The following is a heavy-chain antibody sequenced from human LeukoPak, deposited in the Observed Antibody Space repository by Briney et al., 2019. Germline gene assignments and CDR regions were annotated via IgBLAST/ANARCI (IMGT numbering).Heavy chain of an antibody. J-gene: IGHJ4*02. Sequence: GGSLRLSCAASGFTFSSYSMNWVRQAPGKGLEWVSSISSSSSYIYYADSVKGRFTISRDNAKNSLYLQMNSLRAEDTAVYYCARDRGYFASGSFDYWGQGTLVTVSP. V-gene: IGHV3-21*01. D-gene: IGHD3-10*01. CDR2: ISSSSSYI. CDR1: GFTFSSYS. CDR3: ARDRGYFASGSFDY.